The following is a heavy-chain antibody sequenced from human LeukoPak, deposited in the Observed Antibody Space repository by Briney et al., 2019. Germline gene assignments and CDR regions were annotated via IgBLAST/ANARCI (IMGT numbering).Heavy chain of an antibody. V-gene: IGHV4-34*01. CDR1: GGSFSGYY. D-gene: IGHD2-8*01. CDR2: INHSGST. Sequence: SETLSLTCAVYGGSFSGYYWNWIRQPPGKGLEWIGEINHSGSTNYNPSLKSRVTISVDTSKNRFSLKLSSVTAADTAVYYCACTAGYWGQGALVTVSS. CDR3: ACTAGY. J-gene: IGHJ4*02.